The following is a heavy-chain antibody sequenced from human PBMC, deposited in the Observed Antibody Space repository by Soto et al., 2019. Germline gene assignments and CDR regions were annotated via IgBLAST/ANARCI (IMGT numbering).Heavy chain of an antibody. V-gene: IGHV3-23*01. CDR3: AKDLFRYYDFWSGYSV. Sequence: EVQLLESGGGLVQPGGSLRLSCGASKFTFRSYAMSWVRQAPGKGLEWVSGISGSGGSTYYADSVKGRFSISRDNSKNTLYLQMNSLRAEDTAVYYCAKDLFRYYDFWSGYSVWGQGTLVTVSS. D-gene: IGHD3-3*01. J-gene: IGHJ4*02. CDR1: KFTFRSYA. CDR2: ISGSGGST.